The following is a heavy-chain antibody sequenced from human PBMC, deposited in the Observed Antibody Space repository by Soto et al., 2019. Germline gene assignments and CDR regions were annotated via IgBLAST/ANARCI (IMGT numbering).Heavy chain of an antibody. J-gene: IGHJ6*02. CDR3: ASNVMVRGVTNYYYYGMDV. Sequence: LKISFKGSGYSFTSYWISWVRQMPGKGLEWMGRIDPSDSYTNYSPSFQGHVTISADKSISTAYLQWSSLKASDTAMYYCASNVMVRGVTNYYYYGMDVWGQGTTVTVSS. V-gene: IGHV5-10-1*01. CDR2: IDPSDSYT. D-gene: IGHD3-10*01. CDR1: GYSFTSYW.